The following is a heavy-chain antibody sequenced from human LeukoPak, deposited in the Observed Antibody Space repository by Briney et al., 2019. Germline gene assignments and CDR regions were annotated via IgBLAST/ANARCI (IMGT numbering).Heavy chain of an antibody. CDR1: GFTFSDYY. J-gene: IGHJ3*02. CDR2: ISSSGSTI. Sequence: PGGSLRLSCAASGFTFSDYYMSWIRQAPGKGLEWVSYISSSGSTIYYADSVKGRFTISRDNAKNSLYLQMNSLRAEDTAVYYCARSTPVPGVATFDIWGQGTMVTVSS. D-gene: IGHD2-2*01. CDR3: ARSTPVPGVATFDI. V-gene: IGHV3-11*01.